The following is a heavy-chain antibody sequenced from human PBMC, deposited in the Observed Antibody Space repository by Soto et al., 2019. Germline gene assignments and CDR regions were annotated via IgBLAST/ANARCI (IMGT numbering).Heavy chain of an antibody. CDR3: ARGCATYEY. Sequence: PSETLSLTCSVSGDSLSNYHWSWIRQPAGKGLEWIGRIYPTGNTNYNPSLKSRVTMSVDTSKNQFSLKLTSMTAADTAVYYCARGCATYEYWGQGTLVTVSS. CDR1: GDSLSNYH. J-gene: IGHJ4*02. V-gene: IGHV4-4*07. D-gene: IGHD2-15*01. CDR2: IYPTGNT.